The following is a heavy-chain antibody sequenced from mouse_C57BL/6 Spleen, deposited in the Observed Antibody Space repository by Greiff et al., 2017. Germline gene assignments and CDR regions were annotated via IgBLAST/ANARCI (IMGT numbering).Heavy chain of an antibody. V-gene: IGHV1-55*01. D-gene: IGHD1-1*01. Sequence: QVQLQQPGAELVKPGASVKMSCKASGYTFTSYWITWVKQRPGQGLEWIGDIYPGSGSTNYNEKFKSKATLTVDTSSSTAYMQLSSLTSEDSAVYYCARIYYGSGYFDYWGQGTTLTVSS. CDR1: GYTFTSYW. CDR2: IYPGSGST. CDR3: ARIYYGSGYFDY. J-gene: IGHJ2*01.